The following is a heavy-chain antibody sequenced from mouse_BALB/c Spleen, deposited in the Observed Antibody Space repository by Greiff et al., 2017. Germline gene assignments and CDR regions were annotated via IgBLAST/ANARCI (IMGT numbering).Heavy chain of an antibody. J-gene: IGHJ2*01. CDR3: ARVGNYVWNYFDY. V-gene: IGHV3-1*02. D-gene: IGHD2-1*01. CDR2: IHYSGST. Sequence: EVQGVESGPELVKPSQSLSLTCTVTGYTITSGYSWHLIRQFPGNQLECMGDIHYSGSTNYNPSLKSRTSITLDTSNNQFFLQLNSVTTEDTATYYCARVGNYVWNYFDYWGQGTTLTVSS. CDR1: GYTITSGYS.